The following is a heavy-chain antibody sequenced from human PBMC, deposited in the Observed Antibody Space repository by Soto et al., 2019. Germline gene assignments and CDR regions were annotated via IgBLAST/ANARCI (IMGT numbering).Heavy chain of an antibody. CDR2: ISTSDGRT. J-gene: IGHJ4*02. Sequence: GVSLRLSCAASGFTFSSYAMSWVRQAPGKGLEWVSISTSDGRTYYADSVKDRFTISRDNSKNTVYLQMNSLRAEDTAVYYCAKDYSTVTTDPLSVVLFDYWGQGALVTIAS. CDR1: GFTFSSYA. CDR3: AKDYSTVTTDPLSVVLFDY. D-gene: IGHD4-17*01. V-gene: IGHV3-23*01.